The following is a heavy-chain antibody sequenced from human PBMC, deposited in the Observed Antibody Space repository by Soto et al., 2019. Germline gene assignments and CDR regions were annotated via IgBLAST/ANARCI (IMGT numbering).Heavy chain of an antibody. V-gene: IGHV4-61*01. CDR3: ATSLPTYSYDSSGYYPFYY. CDR1: GGSVSSGHYY. CDR2: IYYSGST. J-gene: IGHJ4*02. D-gene: IGHD3-22*01. Sequence: PSETLSLTCTVSGGSVSSGHYYWSWIRQPPGKGLEWIGYIYYSGSTNYNPSLKSRVTISVDTSKNQFSLNLSSVTAADTAVYYCATSLPTYSYDSSGYYPFYYWGQGTLVTVSS.